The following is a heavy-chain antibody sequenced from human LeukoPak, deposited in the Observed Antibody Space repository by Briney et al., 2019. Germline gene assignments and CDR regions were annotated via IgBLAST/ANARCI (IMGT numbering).Heavy chain of an antibody. V-gene: IGHV1-2*02. D-gene: IGHD2-15*01. J-gene: IGHJ6*02. Sequence: GASVKVSCKASRYTFTAYDMHTGRQAPGQGREWMGWINPNSGVTNSAQKFQSRVTITRDTSISTAYMELSRLRSDDTAVYYCARGLGYCSGGSCYSILYGMDVRGQGTTATVSS. CDR3: ARGLGYCSGGSCYSILYGMDV. CDR1: RYTFTAYD. CDR2: INPNSGVT.